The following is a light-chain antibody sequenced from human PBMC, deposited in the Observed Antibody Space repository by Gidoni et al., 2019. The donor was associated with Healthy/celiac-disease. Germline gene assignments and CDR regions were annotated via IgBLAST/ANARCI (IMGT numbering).Light chain of an antibody. J-gene: IGLJ1*01. CDR3: QAWDSSTNV. CDR2: QDS. Sequence: SYELTQPPSVSMSPGQTASITCSGDKLGDKYACWYQQKPGQSPVLVIYQDSKRPSGIPERFSGSNSGNTATLTISGTQAMDEADYYCQAWDSSTNVFGTGTKVTVL. V-gene: IGLV3-1*01. CDR1: KLGDKY.